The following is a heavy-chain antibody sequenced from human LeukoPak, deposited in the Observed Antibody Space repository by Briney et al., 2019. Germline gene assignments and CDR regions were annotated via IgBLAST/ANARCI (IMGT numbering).Heavy chain of an antibody. CDR2: IYHSGST. CDR1: GGSISSGGYS. J-gene: IGHJ3*02. CDR3: ARGVGGSGYTGAFDI. V-gene: IGHV4-30-2*01. D-gene: IGHD3-22*01. Sequence: SQTLSLTCAVSGGSISSGGYSWSWIRQPPGRGLEWIGYIYHSGSTYYNPSLKSRVTISVDRSKNQFSLKLSSVTAADTAVYYCARGVGGSGYTGAFDIWGQGTMVTVSS.